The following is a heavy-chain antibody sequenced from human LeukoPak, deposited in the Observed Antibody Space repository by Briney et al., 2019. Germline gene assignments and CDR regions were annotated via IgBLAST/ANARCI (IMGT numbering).Heavy chain of an antibody. J-gene: IGHJ6*02. CDR2: INPNSGGT. CDR3: ARDSNLIWFGEYAGPYGMDV. CDR1: GYTFTGYY. V-gene: IGHV1-2*02. Sequence: ASVKVSCKASGYTFTGYYMHWVRQAPGQGLEWMGWINPNSGGTNYAQKFQGRVTMTRDTSISIAYMELSRLRSDDTAVYYCARDSNLIWFGEYAGPYGMDVWGQGTTVTVSS. D-gene: IGHD3-10*01.